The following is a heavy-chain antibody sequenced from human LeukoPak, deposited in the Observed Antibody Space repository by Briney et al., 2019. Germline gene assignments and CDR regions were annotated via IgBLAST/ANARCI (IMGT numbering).Heavy chain of an antibody. D-gene: IGHD6-6*01. J-gene: IGHJ4*02. CDR1: GGSISGYY. Sequence: SETLSLTCTVSGGSISGYYWSWIRQPPGKGLEWIGYIYYSGSTNYNPSLNSRITILVDTSKNQFSLRLSSVTAADTAVYYCARAFQQLVISVWGQGTLVTVSS. V-gene: IGHV4-59*01. CDR2: IYYSGST. CDR3: ARAFQQLVISV.